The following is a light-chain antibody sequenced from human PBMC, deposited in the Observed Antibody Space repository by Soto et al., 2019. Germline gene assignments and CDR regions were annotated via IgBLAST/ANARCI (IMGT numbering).Light chain of an antibody. V-gene: IGLV1-44*01. CDR3: AAWDDSLNGWV. Sequence: QSVLTQPPSASGTPGQRVTISCSGSSSDIGSNTVNWYQRLPGTAPKLLIYSDNQRPSGVPDRFSGSKSGASASLAISGLQSEDEGDYYCAAWDDSLNGWVFGGGTKLTVL. J-gene: IGLJ3*02. CDR1: SSDIGSNT. CDR2: SDN.